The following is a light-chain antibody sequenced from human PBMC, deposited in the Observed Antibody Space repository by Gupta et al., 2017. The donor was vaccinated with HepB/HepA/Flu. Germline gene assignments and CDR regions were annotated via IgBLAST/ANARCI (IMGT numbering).Light chain of an antibody. CDR1: SSDVGGYNY. CDR2: DVS. J-gene: IGLJ3*02. CDR3: SSYTSSSTWV. V-gene: IGLV2-14*01. Sequence: QSALTPHASVSGSPGQSTTISCTGTSSDVGGYNYVSWYQQHPGKAPKLMIYDVSNRPSGVSNRFSGSKSGNTASLTISGLQAEDEADYYCSSYTSSSTWVFGGGTKLTVL.